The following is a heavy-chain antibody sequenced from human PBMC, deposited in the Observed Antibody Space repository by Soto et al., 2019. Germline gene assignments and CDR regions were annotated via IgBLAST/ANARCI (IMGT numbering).Heavy chain of an antibody. Sequence: GGSLRLSCAASGFTFSSYGMHWVRQAPGKGLEWVAVISYDGSNKYYADSVKGRFTISRDNSKNTLYLQMNSLRAEDTAVYYCAKDVALAARPQVRVYYYGMDVWGQGTTVTVSS. D-gene: IGHD6-6*01. CDR3: AKDVALAARPQVRVYYYGMDV. J-gene: IGHJ6*02. CDR1: GFTFSSYG. CDR2: ISYDGSNK. V-gene: IGHV3-30*18.